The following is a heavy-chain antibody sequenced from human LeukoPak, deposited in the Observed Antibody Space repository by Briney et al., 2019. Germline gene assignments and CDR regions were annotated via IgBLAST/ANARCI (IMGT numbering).Heavy chain of an antibody. J-gene: IGHJ4*02. CDR3: ARSLSYSSSWSSDY. CDR1: GYTFTGYY. D-gene: IGHD6-13*01. V-gene: IGHV1-2*06. Sequence: ASVKVSCKASGYTFTGYYMHWVRQAPGQGLEWMGRINPNSGGTNYAQKFQGRVTMTRDTSISTAYMELSRLRSDDTAVCYCARSLSYSSSWSSDYWGQGTLVTVSS. CDR2: INPNSGGT.